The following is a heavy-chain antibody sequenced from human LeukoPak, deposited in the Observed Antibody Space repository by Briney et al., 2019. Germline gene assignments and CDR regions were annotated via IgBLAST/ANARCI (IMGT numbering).Heavy chain of an antibody. D-gene: IGHD3-10*01. Sequence: GGSLRLSCAASGFTFSTYWMHWVRQAPGKGLVWVSRINSDGSRTTYADSVKGRFTISRDNAKNSLYLQMNSLRAEDTAVYYCARDRAMVRGVMNDFDYWGQGTLVTVSS. CDR3: ARDRAMVRGVMNDFDY. CDR2: INSDGSRT. V-gene: IGHV3-74*01. J-gene: IGHJ4*02. CDR1: GFTFSTYW.